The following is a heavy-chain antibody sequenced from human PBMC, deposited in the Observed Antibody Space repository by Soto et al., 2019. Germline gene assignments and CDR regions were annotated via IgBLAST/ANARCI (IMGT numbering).Heavy chain of an antibody. CDR1: GFSFSNYA. CDR2: ISIGSGSI. V-gene: IGHV3-48*02. D-gene: IGHD3-22*01. Sequence: EVQLVESGGGLVQPGGSRRVSCAASGFSFSNYAMNWVRQAPGKGLEWVSYISIGSGSIFYADSVKGRFTISRDDAKNSLYMQMNTLRDEDTAVYYCVRDDRWALDFWGKGTMVTVSS. J-gene: IGHJ3*01. CDR3: VRDDRWALDF.